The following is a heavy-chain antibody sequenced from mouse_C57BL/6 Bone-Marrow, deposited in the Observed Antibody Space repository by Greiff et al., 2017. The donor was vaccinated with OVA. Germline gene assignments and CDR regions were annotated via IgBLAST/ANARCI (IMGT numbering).Heavy chain of an antibody. J-gene: IGHJ2*01. CDR2: IRLKSDNYAT. CDR3: STYYFDY. V-gene: IGHV6-3*01. CDR1: GFTFSNYW. Sequence: EVQLQQSGGGLVQPGGSMKLSCVASGFTFSNYWMNWVRQSPEKGLEWVAQIRLKSDNYATHYAESVKGRFTISRDDSKSSVYLQMNNLRAEDTGIYYCSTYYFDYWGQGTTLTVSS.